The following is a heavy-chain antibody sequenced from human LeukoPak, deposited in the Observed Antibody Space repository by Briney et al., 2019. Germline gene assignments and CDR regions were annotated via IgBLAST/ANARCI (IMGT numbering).Heavy chain of an antibody. J-gene: IGHJ4*02. CDR1: GFTFSTYG. CDR2: IGPDGGTT. CDR3: ARGAQLTDY. D-gene: IGHD6-13*01. Sequence: GGSLRLSCAASGFTFSTYGMHWVRQAPGKGLEYVSGIGPDGGTTYYAKSVKGRFTISRDNSKSMVYLQMGSLTADDMAVYYCARGAQLTDYWGQGTLVTVSS. V-gene: IGHV3-64*01.